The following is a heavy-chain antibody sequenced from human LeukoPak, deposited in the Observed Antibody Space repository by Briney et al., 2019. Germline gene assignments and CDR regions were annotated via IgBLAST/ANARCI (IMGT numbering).Heavy chain of an antibody. CDR2: IYSGGST. V-gene: IGHV3-66*01. Sequence: GGSLRLSCAASGLSVSNNYMSGVRKAPGKGLEWVSVIYSGGSTFYADSVKGRFTISRDNSKNTLYLQMNSLRAEDTAVYYCASDSYSPEYFQHWGQGTLVTVSS. D-gene: IGHD2-15*01. CDR3: ASDSYSPEYFQH. CDR1: GLSVSNNY. J-gene: IGHJ1*01.